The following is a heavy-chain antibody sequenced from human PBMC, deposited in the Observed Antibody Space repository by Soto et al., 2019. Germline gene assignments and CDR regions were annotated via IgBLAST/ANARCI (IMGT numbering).Heavy chain of an antibody. CDR1: GGSFSGYY. Sequence: PSETLSLTCAVYGGSFSGYYWSWIRQPPGKGLEWIGEINHSGSTNYNPSPKRRVTISVDTSKNQFSLKLSSVTAADTAVYYCARTLSSGWYGLYYYGMDVWGQGTTVTVSS. CDR3: ARTLSSGWYGLYYYGMDV. D-gene: IGHD6-19*01. V-gene: IGHV4-34*01. J-gene: IGHJ6*02. CDR2: INHSGST.